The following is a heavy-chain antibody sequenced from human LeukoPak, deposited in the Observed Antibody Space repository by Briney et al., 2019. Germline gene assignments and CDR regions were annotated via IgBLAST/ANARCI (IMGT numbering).Heavy chain of an antibody. CDR1: GGSISSSSYY. CDR2: IHYSGST. CDR3: ARHVFYGDYVDY. V-gene: IGHV4-39*01. D-gene: IGHD4-17*01. Sequence: SETLSLTCTVSGGSISSSSYYWGWIRQPPGKGLEWIGSIHYSGSTYYNPSLKSRVTISVDTSKNQFSLKLSSVTAADTAVYYCARHVFYGDYVDYWGQGTLVTVSS. J-gene: IGHJ4*02.